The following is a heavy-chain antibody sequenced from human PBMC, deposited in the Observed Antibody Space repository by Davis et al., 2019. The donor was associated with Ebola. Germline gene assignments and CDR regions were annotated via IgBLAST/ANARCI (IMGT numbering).Heavy chain of an antibody. CDR1: GFTFSSYG. J-gene: IGHJ4*02. D-gene: IGHD6-13*01. CDR2: IRYDGSNK. CDR3: AKDLRRYSSSWTGFDY. V-gene: IGHV3-30*02. Sequence: GESLKTSCAASGFTFSSYGMHWVRQAPGKGLEWVAFIRYDGSNKYYADSVKGRFTISRDNSKNTLYLQMNSLRAEDTAVYYCAKDLRRYSSSWTGFDYWGQGTLVTVSS.